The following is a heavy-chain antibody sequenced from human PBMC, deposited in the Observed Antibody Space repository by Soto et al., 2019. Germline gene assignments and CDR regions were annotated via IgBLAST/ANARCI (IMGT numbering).Heavy chain of an antibody. CDR3: AREGPRGVQYFDWISHEYFQH. V-gene: IGHV1-18*01. D-gene: IGHD3-9*01. Sequence: QVQLVQSGAEVKKPGASVKVSCKASGYTFTSYGISWVRQAPGQGREWMGWISAYNGNTNYAQKLQGRVTMTTDTSTGKAYMELKSLRSDDTAVYYCAREGPRGVQYFDWISHEYFQHWGQGTLVTVSS. CDR1: GYTFTSYG. J-gene: IGHJ1*01. CDR2: ISAYNGNT.